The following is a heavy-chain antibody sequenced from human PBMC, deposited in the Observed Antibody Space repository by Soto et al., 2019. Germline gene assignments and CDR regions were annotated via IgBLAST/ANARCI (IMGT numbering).Heavy chain of an antibody. CDR3: ARGVVRYYYYYYGMDV. D-gene: IGHD3-10*01. CDR2: INHSGST. Sequence: SETLSLTCAVYGGSFIGYYWSWIRQPPGKGLEWIGEINHSGSTNYNPSLKSRVTISVDTSKNQFSLKLSSVTAADTAVYYCARGVVRYYYYYYGMDVWGQGTTVTVSS. V-gene: IGHV4-34*01. CDR1: GGSFIGYY. J-gene: IGHJ6*02.